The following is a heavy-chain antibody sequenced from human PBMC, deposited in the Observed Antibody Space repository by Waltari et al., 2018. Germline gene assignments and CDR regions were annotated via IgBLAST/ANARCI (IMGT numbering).Heavy chain of an antibody. V-gene: IGHV5-51*01. D-gene: IGHD2-21*01. Sequence: EVQLVQSGAEVKKPGESLKISCKGSGYSFTSYWIGRVRQMPGKGLEWMGIIDPGDSDTGSSPSFQGQVTTSADKSIITAYLQWSSLKASDTAMYYCARHWGDCGGDCYSDFWGQGTLVTVSS. CDR2: IDPGDSDT. CDR3: ARHWGDCGGDCYSDF. CDR1: GYSFTSYW. J-gene: IGHJ4*02.